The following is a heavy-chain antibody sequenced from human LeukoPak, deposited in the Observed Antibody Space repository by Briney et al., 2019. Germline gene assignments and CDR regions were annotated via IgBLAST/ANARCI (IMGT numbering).Heavy chain of an antibody. J-gene: IGHJ6*02. Sequence: PGGSLRLSCAASGFTFSSYAMSWVRQAPGKGLEWVSAISGSGGSTYYADSVKGRFTISRDNSKNTLYLQMNSLRAEDTAVYYCATKRRDQTTVVTVQGPLYYYYGMDVWGQGTTVTVSS. D-gene: IGHD4-23*01. CDR2: ISGSGGST. V-gene: IGHV3-23*01. CDR1: GFTFSSYA. CDR3: ATKRRDQTTVVTVQGPLYYYYGMDV.